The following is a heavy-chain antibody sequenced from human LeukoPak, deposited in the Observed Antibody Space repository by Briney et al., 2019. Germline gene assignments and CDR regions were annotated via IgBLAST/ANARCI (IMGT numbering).Heavy chain of an antibody. Sequence: PSETLSLTCTVSGGSISNSDYYGAWIRQPRGKGLEWIGSIYYSGNTYYNPSLKSRVTISVDTSKNQFSLKLSSVTAADTAVYYCASHRRYSTGSEEFDYWGQGTLVTVSS. CDR1: GGSISNSDYY. D-gene: IGHD6-19*01. CDR3: ASHRRYSTGSEEFDY. J-gene: IGHJ4*02. V-gene: IGHV4-39*01. CDR2: IYYSGNT.